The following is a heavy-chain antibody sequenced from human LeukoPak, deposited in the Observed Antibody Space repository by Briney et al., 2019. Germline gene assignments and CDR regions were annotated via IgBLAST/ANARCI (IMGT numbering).Heavy chain of an antibody. D-gene: IGHD3-3*01. Sequence: GGSLRLSCAASGFTVSSNYMSWVRQAPGKGLEWVSVIYSGGSTYYADSVKGRFTISRDNSKNTLYLQMNSLRAEDTAVYYCARASFGAYYYGMDVRGQGTTVTVSS. J-gene: IGHJ6*02. V-gene: IGHV3-53*01. CDR2: IYSGGST. CDR3: ARASFGAYYYGMDV. CDR1: GFTVSSNY.